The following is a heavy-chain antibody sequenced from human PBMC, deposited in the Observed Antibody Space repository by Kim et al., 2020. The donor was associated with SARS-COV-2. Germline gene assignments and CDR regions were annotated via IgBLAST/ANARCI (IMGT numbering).Heavy chain of an antibody. CDR2: IVPSLGTT. CDR3: ARGGPISGAAIPPNSWFDP. D-gene: IGHD3-3*01. CDR1: GGVFSSHA. J-gene: IGHJ5*02. Sequence: SVKVSCKASGGVFSSHAIAWVRQAPGQGLEWMGAIVPSLGTTNYAQNFQGTVTITADVSTSTVYMELSGLRPDDTALYYCARGGPISGAAIPPNSWFDPWGQGTLVTVSS. V-gene: IGHV1-69*13.